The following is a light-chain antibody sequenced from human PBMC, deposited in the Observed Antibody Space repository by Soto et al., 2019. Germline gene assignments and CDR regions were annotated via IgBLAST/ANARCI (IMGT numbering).Light chain of an antibody. CDR2: EVT. CDR3: SSHAGSNAFYV. J-gene: IGLJ1*01. V-gene: IGLV2-14*01. Sequence: ALTQPASVSGSPGQSITISCTGTSSDIGAYDYVSWYQQYPGRVPKLIIHEVTNRPSGVSDLFSGSKSGNTASLTISGLQTEDEADYYCSSHAGSNAFYVFGTGTKVTVL. CDR1: SSDIGAYDY.